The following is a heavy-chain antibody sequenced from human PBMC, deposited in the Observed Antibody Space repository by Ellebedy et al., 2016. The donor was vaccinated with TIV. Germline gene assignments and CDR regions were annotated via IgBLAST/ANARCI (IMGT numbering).Heavy chain of an antibody. CDR3: ARAYGDYTLGGYFDL. CDR2: IIPIFGTA. Sequence: AASVKVSCKASGGTFSSYAISWVRQAPGQGLEWMGGIIPIFGTANYAQKFQGRVTITADESTSTAYMELSSLRSEDTAVYYCARAYGDYTLGGYFDLWGRGTLVTVSS. D-gene: IGHD4-17*01. J-gene: IGHJ2*01. V-gene: IGHV1-69*13. CDR1: GGTFSSYA.